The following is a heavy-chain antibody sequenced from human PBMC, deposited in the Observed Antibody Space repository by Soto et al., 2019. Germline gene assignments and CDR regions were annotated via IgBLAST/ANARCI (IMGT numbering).Heavy chain of an antibody. CDR1: GGSISSYY. CDR3: ARRYGGAVDY. D-gene: IGHD3-10*01. CDR2: IYHSGST. J-gene: IGHJ4*02. Sequence: QVQLQESGPGLVKPSETLSLTCTVSGGSISSYYWSWIRQPPGKGLEWIGYIYHSGSTNYNPSLKSGVTLSVDTSKNQFSLRLSSVTAADTAVYYCARRYGGAVDYWGQGTLVTVSS. V-gene: IGHV4-59*08.